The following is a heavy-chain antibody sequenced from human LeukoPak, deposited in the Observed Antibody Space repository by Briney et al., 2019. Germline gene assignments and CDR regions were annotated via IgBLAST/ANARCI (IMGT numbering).Heavy chain of an antibody. Sequence: GGSLRLSCAASGFTFSSYSMNWVRQAPGKGLEWVAVISYDGSNKYYADSVKGRFTISRDNSKNTLYLQMNSLRAEDTAVYYCARDRERYSSSPPFGYWGQGTLVTVSS. CDR3: ARDRERYSSSPPFGY. D-gene: IGHD6-6*01. CDR2: ISYDGSNK. CDR1: GFTFSSYS. J-gene: IGHJ4*02. V-gene: IGHV3-30*03.